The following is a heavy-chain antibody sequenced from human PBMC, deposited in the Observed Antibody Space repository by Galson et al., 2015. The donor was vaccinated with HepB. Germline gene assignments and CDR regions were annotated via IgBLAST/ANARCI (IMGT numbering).Heavy chain of an antibody. J-gene: IGHJ6*03. CDR3: ARDIPRAVLYYYYMDV. D-gene: IGHD6-19*01. Sequence: SVKVSCKASGYTFTSYGISWVRQAPGQGLEWMGWISAYNGNTNYAQKLQGRVTMTTDTSTSTAYMELRSLRSDGTAVYYCARDIPRAVLYYYYMDVWGKGTTVTVSS. CDR1: GYTFTSYG. V-gene: IGHV1-18*04. CDR2: ISAYNGNT.